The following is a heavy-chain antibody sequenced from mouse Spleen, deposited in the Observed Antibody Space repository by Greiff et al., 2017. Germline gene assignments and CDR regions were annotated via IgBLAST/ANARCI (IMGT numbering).Heavy chain of an antibody. CDR2: IHPSDSDT. J-gene: IGHJ3*01. D-gene: IGHD2-1*01. CDR1: GYTFTSYW. Sequence: QVQLQQPGAELVKPGASVKVSCKASGYTFTSYWMHWVKQRPGQGLEWIGRIHPSDSDTNYNQKFKGKATLTVDKSSSTAYMQLSSLTSEDSAVYYCAIEVGNYGNSEGFAYWGQGTLVTVSA. V-gene: IGHV1-74*01. CDR3: AIEVGNYGNSEGFAY.